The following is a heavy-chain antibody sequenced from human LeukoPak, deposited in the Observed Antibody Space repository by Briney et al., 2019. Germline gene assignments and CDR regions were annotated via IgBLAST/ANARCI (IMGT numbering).Heavy chain of an antibody. CDR3: VRMSDLAYYFDS. CDR2: IYSGGAT. J-gene: IGHJ4*02. D-gene: IGHD3-3*02. V-gene: IGHV3-66*01. Sequence: GGSLRLSCVASGFTVRRSYMSWVRQAPGKGLEWVSNIYSGGATYYADSVTGRFTISRDDSKNTLYLQMNSLTAEDTALYYCVRMSDLAYYFDSWGQGTLVTASS. CDR1: GFTVRRSY.